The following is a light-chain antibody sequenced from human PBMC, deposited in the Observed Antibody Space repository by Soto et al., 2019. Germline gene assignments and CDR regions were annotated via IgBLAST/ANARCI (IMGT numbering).Light chain of an antibody. V-gene: IGKV3-15*01. J-gene: IGKJ1*01. CDR1: LSVSRN. CDR3: QQYNAWPQT. Sequence: EIVMTQSPATLSVSPGERATLSCRASLSVSRNLAWYQQKPGQAPRLLIFDASTRATGIPARFSGSGSGTEFTLTITSLQSEDLAVYYCQQYNAWPQTFGQGTKVDIK. CDR2: DAS.